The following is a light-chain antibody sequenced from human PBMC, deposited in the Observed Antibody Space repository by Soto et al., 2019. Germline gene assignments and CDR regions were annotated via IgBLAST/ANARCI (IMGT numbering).Light chain of an antibody. CDR2: WAS. Sequence: DIVMTQSPDSLAVSLGERATINCKSSQSVLYSSNNKNYLAWYQQKPGQPPKLLIYWASTREPGVPDRFSGGGSETDFTLTISRLQAEDVAVYYCQQYFRPWTFGQGTKVEIK. J-gene: IGKJ1*01. V-gene: IGKV4-1*01. CDR1: QSVLYSSNNKNY. CDR3: QQYFRPWT.